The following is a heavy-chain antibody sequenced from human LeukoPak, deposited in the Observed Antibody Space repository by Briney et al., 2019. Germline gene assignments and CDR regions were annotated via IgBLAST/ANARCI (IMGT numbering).Heavy chain of an antibody. J-gene: IGHJ6*03. CDR3: ARGKMGAGILYYYYYMDV. D-gene: IGHD3-16*01. CDR1: GYTFTSYD. V-gene: IGHV1-8*01. Sequence: ASVKVSCKASGYTFTSYDINWVRQATGQGLEWMGWMNPNSGNTGYAQKFQGRVTMTRNTSISTAYMELSSLRSEDTAVYYCARGKMGAGILYYYYYMDVWGKGTTVTVSS. CDR2: MNPNSGNT.